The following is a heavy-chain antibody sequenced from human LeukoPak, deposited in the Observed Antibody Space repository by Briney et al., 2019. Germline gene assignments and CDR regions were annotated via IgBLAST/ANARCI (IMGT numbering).Heavy chain of an antibody. V-gene: IGHV3-7*01. D-gene: IGHD2-15*01. J-gene: IGHJ4*02. CDR2: IKQDGSEK. CDR1: GFTFSSYW. CDR3: ARDYCSGGSCYDY. Sequence: TGGSLRLSCAASGFTFSSYWMSWVRQAPGKGLEWVVNIKQDGSEKYYVDSVKGRFTISRDNAKNSLYLQMNSLRAEDTAVYYCARDYCSGGSCYDYWGQGTLVTVSS.